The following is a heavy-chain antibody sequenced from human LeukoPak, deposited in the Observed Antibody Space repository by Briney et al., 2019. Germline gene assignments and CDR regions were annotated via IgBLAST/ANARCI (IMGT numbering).Heavy chain of an antibody. CDR1: GYTFTGYY. Sequence: WASVKVSCKASGYTFTGYYMHWVRQAPGQGLEWMGWINPNSGGTNYAQKFQGRVTMTRDTSISTAYMELSRLRSDDTAVYYCARDQPTMVRGVIPGYWGQGTLVTVSS. V-gene: IGHV1-2*02. J-gene: IGHJ4*02. D-gene: IGHD3-10*01. CDR3: ARDQPTMVRGVIPGY. CDR2: INPNSGGT.